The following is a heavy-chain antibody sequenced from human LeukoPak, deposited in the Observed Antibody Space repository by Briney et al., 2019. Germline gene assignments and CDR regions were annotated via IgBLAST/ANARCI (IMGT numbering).Heavy chain of an antibody. Sequence: PGGSLTLSCAASGFTFSSYSMNWVRQAPGKGLEWVSSISSSSSYIYYADSVKGRFTISRDNAKNSLYLQMNSLRAEDTAVYYCAGGPSYYYGMDVWGQGTTVTVSS. CDR3: AGGPSYYYGMDV. CDR1: GFTFSSYS. J-gene: IGHJ6*02. V-gene: IGHV3-21*01. CDR2: ISSSSSYI.